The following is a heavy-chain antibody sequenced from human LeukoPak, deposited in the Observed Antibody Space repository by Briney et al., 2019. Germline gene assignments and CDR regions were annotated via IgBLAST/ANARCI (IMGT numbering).Heavy chain of an antibody. CDR1: GFTFSSYG. J-gene: IGHJ6*03. CDR2: ISGSGGST. V-gene: IGHV3-23*01. CDR3: AKRGDCGGGSCPNYYYYYMDV. D-gene: IGHD2-15*01. Sequence: PGGTLRLSCAASGFTFSSYGMSWVRQAPGKGLEWVSAISGSGGSTYYADSVKGRFTISRDNSKNTLYLQMNSLRAGDTAVYYCAKRGDCGGGSCPNYYYYYMDVWGKGTTVTISS.